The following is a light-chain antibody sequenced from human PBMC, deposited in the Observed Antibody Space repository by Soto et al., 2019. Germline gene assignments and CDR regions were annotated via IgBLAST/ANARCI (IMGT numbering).Light chain of an antibody. CDR2: RAS. CDR1: QSISSW. CDR3: QQYNSYPWT. Sequence: DIQMTQSPSTLSASVGDRVTITCRASQSISSWLAWYQQKPGKAPKLLIYRASSLESGVPSRFSGSGYGTEFTITISSRQPDDFATYYCQQYNSYPWTFGQGTKVEIK. J-gene: IGKJ1*01. V-gene: IGKV1-5*03.